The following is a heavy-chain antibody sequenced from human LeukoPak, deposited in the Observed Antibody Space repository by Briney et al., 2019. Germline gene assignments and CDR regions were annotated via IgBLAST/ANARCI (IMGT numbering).Heavy chain of an antibody. D-gene: IGHD1-26*01. V-gene: IGHV3-64*01. J-gene: IGHJ4*02. CDR1: GFTFSSYA. Sequence: GGSLRLSCAASGFTFSSYAMHWVRQAPGKGLEYASAITTDGDKTYYGNSVKGRFTISRDNSKNTLYLQMGSLRIEDMAVYYCARGGATTLFDYWGQGTLVTVSS. CDR3: ARGGATTLFDY. CDR2: ITTDGDKT.